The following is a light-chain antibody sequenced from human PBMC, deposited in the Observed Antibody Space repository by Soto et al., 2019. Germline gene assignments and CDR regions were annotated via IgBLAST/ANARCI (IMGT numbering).Light chain of an antibody. CDR1: SSNVGAGYD. V-gene: IGLV1-40*01. CDR3: QSYDSSLSIYV. CDR2: TNI. Sequence: QSFLTQPPSVSGAAGQRVTISCTGTSSNVGAGYDVHWYQHLPGTAPRLLIYTNIIRPSGVPDRFSGSKSGTSASLAISGLQAEDEADYYCQSYDSSLSIYVFGTGTKLTVL. J-gene: IGLJ1*01.